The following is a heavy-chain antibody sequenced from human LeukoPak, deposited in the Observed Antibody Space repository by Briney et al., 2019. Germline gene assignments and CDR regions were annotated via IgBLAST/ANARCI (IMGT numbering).Heavy chain of an antibody. J-gene: IGHJ5*02. Sequence: PSETLSLTCTVSGGSISSYCWSWVRQPPGKGLEWIGYIYPSGSTDYNPSLKSRVTMSVDTSKNQLSMELRFLTAADTAVYYCARLVTIYSPFDPWGQGILVTVSS. D-gene: IGHD2-15*01. CDR3: ARLVTIYSPFDP. CDR1: GGSISSYC. CDR2: IYPSGST. V-gene: IGHV4-4*09.